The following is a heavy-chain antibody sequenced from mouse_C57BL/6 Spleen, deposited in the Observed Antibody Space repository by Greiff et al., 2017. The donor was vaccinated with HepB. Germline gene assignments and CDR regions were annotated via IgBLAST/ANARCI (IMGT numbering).Heavy chain of an antibody. J-gene: IGHJ4*01. CDR1: GYTFTDYE. D-gene: IGHD1-1*01. CDR3: TRRSSYYAMDY. Sequence: QVQLQQSGAELVRPGASVTLSCKASGYTFTDYEMHWVKQTPVHGLEWIGAIDPETGGTAYNQKFKGKAILTADKSSSTAYMELRSLTSEDSAVYYWTRRSSYYAMDYWGQGTSVTVSS. CDR2: IDPETGGT. V-gene: IGHV1-15*01.